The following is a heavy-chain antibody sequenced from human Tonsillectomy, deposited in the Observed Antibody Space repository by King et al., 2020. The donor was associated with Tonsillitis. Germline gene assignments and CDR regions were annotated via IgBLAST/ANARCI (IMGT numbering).Heavy chain of an antibody. J-gene: IGHJ4*02. CDR3: ARGITPLYYFDY. V-gene: IGHV3-30-3*01. CDR1: GFTFSGYA. Sequence: VQLVESGGGVVQPGRSLRLSCAASGFTFSGYAMHWVRQAPGKGLEWVAVISYDGSTKYYADSVKGRFTISRDNSKNTLYLQMNSLRAEDTAVYYCARGITPLYYFDYWGQGTLVTVSS. CDR2: ISYDGSTK.